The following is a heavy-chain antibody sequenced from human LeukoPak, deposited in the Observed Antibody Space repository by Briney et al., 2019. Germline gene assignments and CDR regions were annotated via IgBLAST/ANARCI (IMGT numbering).Heavy chain of an antibody. D-gene: IGHD2/OR15-2a*01. CDR3: ARGFTTSDY. V-gene: IGHV4-59*06. Sequence: SETLSLTCTVSGVSISRYYWSWVRQPPGKGLEWIGYIYYSGSTYYNPSLKSRVTISVDTSKNQFSLKLSSVTAADTAVYYCARGFTTSDYWGQGTLVTVSS. J-gene: IGHJ4*02. CDR2: IYYSGST. CDR1: GVSISRYY.